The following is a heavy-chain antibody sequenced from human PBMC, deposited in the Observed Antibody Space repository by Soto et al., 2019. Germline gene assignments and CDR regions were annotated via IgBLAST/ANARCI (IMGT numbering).Heavy chain of an antibody. Sequence: ETLSLTCTVSGGSISSSSYYWGWIRQPPGKGLEWIGYIYYSGSPYYNPSLKSRVTISVDTSKNQFSLKLSSVTAADTAVYYCAVPAASVAGASGSYYYYGMDVWGQGTTVTVSS. V-gene: IGHV4-39*01. J-gene: IGHJ6*02. D-gene: IGHD6-19*01. CDR3: AVPAASVAGASGSYYYYGMDV. CDR1: GGSISSSSYY. CDR2: IYYSGSP.